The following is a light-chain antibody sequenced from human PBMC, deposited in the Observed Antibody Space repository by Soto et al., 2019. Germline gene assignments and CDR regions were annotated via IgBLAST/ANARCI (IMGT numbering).Light chain of an antibody. Sequence: EIVLTQSPGTLSLSPGERATLSCRASQSVSSSYLAWYQQKPGQAPRLLIYGASSRATGIPDRFSGSGSGTDFTRTISRLEPEDFAVYYCQQYYGSPYTFGQGTKLEIK. CDR3: QQYYGSPYT. CDR2: GAS. J-gene: IGKJ2*01. CDR1: QSVSSSY. V-gene: IGKV3-20*01.